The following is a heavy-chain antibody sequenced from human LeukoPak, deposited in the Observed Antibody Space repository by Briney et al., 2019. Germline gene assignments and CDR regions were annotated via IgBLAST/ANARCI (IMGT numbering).Heavy chain of an antibody. Sequence: SDPLSLTCTVSGGSISSYFWSWIRQPAGKGLEWIGRIYTSGSTNYNPSLKSRVTISADKSTNQFSLKLSSVTAADTAVYYCARDRFGDLNYFDYWGQGTLVTV. CDR3: ARDRFGDLNYFDY. D-gene: IGHD3-3*01. V-gene: IGHV4-4*07. CDR2: IYTSGST. J-gene: IGHJ4*02. CDR1: GGSISSYF.